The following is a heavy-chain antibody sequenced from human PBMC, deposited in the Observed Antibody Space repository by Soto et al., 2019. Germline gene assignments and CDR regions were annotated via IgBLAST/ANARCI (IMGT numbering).Heavy chain of an antibody. D-gene: IGHD5-18*01. Sequence: SETLSLTCAVYGGSFSGYYWSWIRQPPGKGLEWIGEINHSGSTNYNPSLKSRVTISVDTSKNQFSLKLGSVTAADTAVYYCARGVGAYSYGYSFDYWGQGTLVTVSS. CDR3: ARGVGAYSYGYSFDY. CDR2: INHSGST. V-gene: IGHV4-34*01. J-gene: IGHJ4*02. CDR1: GGSFSGYY.